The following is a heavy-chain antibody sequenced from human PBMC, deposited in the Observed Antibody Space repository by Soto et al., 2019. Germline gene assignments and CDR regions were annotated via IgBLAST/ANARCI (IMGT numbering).Heavy chain of an antibody. D-gene: IGHD6-19*01. V-gene: IGHV3-23*01. Sequence: GGSLRLSCAASGFAFSSYAMSWVRQAPGKGLEWVSTVSGSGGNTYYADSVKGRFTISRDNSENTLYLQMISLRAEDMAIYYCAKGPHSSGWHYFDHWGQGTLVTVSS. CDR2: VSGSGGNT. J-gene: IGHJ4*02. CDR3: AKGPHSSGWHYFDH. CDR1: GFAFSSYA.